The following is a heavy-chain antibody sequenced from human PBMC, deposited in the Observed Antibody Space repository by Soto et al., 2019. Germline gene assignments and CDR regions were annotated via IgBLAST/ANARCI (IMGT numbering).Heavy chain of an antibody. CDR3: ARLRSGAFDI. J-gene: IGHJ3*02. V-gene: IGHV3-33*01. CDR1: GFTFSSYG. CDR2: VWYDGSNK. Sequence: GGSLRLSCAASGFTFSSYGMHWVRQAPGKGLEWVAIVWYDGSNKYYVDSVKGRFTISRDNSKNTLYLQMNSLRAEDTALYFCARLRSGAFDIWGQGTMVTVSS.